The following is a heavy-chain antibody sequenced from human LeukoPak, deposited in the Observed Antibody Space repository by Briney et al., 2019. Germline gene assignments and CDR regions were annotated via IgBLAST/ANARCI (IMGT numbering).Heavy chain of an antibody. D-gene: IGHD6-13*01. J-gene: IGHJ6*03. V-gene: IGHV1-69*05. CDR2: IIPIFGTA. CDR3: ARVRIAAAGRDYYYYMDV. Sequence: ASVTVSCKASGGTFSSYAISWVRQAPGQGLEWMGGIIPIFGTANYAQKFQGRVTITTDESTSTAYMELSSLRSEDTAVYYCARVRIAAAGRDYYYYMDVWGKGTTVTVSS. CDR1: GGTFSSYA.